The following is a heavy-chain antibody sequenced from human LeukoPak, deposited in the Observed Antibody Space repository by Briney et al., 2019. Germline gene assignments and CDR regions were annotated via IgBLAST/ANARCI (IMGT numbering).Heavy chain of an antibody. CDR3: ARVRANYYMDV. CDR1: GGSFSDYY. V-gene: IGHV4-34*01. CDR2: MSPSGSP. Sequence: SETLSLTCAVYGGSFSDYYWTWIRQTPGKGLEWIGDMSPSGSPNYNPSLKSRVTISVDTSKNQFSLKLRSVTAADTAVYYCARVRANYYMDVWGKGTTVTVSS. J-gene: IGHJ6*03. D-gene: IGHD4-17*01.